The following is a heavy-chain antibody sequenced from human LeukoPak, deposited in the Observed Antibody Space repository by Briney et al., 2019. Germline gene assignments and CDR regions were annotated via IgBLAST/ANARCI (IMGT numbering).Heavy chain of an antibody. CDR2: ISGSGGST. V-gene: IGHV3-23*01. J-gene: IGHJ5*02. CDR1: GFTFSSYA. CDR3: ATAVAGLWFDP. D-gene: IGHD6-19*01. Sequence: PGGSLRLSCAASGFTFSSYAMSWVRQAPGKRLEWVSAISGSGGSTHYADSVKGRFTISRDNSKNTLYLQMNSLRAEDTAVYYCATAVAGLWFDPWGQGTLVTVSS.